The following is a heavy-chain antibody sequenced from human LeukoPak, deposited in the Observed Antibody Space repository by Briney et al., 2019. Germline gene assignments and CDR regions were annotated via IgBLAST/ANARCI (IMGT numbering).Heavy chain of an antibody. J-gene: IGHJ3*02. Sequence: SETLSLTCTVSGGSISSGSYYWSWIRQPAGKGLEWIGRIYTSGSSNYNPSLKSRVTISVDTSKNQFSLKLSSVTAADTAVYYCAREGRRHDAFDIWGQGTMVTVSS. CDR1: GGSISSGSYY. CDR2: IYTSGSS. CDR3: AREGRRHDAFDI. V-gene: IGHV4-61*02.